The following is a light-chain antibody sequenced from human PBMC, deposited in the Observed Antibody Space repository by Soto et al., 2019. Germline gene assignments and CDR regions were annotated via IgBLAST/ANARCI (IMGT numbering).Light chain of an antibody. J-gene: IGKJ1*01. V-gene: IGKV1-5*03. CDR1: QRVDTW. CDR2: RAS. Sequence: DIQLTQAPSSLSASVGDRVTMTCRASQRVDTWLAWYQQKPGKAPNVLISRASTLKSGVPSRFSGSGSGTEFTLSINSLHPYDFATYYCQQYSHYSRTFGQGTKVEI. CDR3: QQYSHYSRT.